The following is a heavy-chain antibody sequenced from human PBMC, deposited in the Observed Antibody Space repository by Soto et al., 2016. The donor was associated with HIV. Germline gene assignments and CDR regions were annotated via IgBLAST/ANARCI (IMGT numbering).Heavy chain of an antibody. D-gene: IGHD3-10*01. J-gene: IGHJ5*02. Sequence: QVQLQESGPGLVKPSQTLSLTCTVSGGSISSGGYYWSWIRQHPGKGLEWIGYIYYSGSTYYNPSLKSRVTISVDTSKNQFSLKLSSVTAADTAVYYCARSGSITMVRGNWFDPWGQGTLVTVSS. CDR3: ARSGSITMVRGNWFDP. CDR2: IYYSGST. V-gene: IGHV4-31*03. CDR1: GGSISSGGYY.